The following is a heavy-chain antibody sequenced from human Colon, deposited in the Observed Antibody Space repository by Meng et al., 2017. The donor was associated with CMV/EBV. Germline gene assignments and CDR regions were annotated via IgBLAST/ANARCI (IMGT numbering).Heavy chain of an antibody. V-gene: IGHV3-21*01. D-gene: IGHD5-18*01. CDR2: ITSSSSNI. CDR1: GFTFSSYN. J-gene: IGHJ4*02. CDR3: ASYTWIQLSI. Sequence: GESLRLSCAASGFTFSSYNMNWVRQAPGKGLEWVSSITSSSSNIYYADSVKGRFTISRDNAKNSLYLQMNSLRAEDTAVYYCASYTWIQLSIWGPGTLVTVSS.